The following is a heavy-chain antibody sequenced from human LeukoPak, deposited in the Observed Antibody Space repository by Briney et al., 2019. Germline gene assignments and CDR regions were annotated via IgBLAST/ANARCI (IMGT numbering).Heavy chain of an antibody. CDR3: ARESGEAFDI. D-gene: IGHD7-27*01. Sequence: GGSLRLSCAASGFTFSSYSMNWVRQAPGKGLEWVSSISSSSSYIYYADTVKGRFTVSRDNAKNSLYLQMNSLRAEDTAVYYCARESGEAFDIWGQGTMVTVSS. V-gene: IGHV3-21*01. CDR1: GFTFSSYS. J-gene: IGHJ3*02. CDR2: ISSSSSYI.